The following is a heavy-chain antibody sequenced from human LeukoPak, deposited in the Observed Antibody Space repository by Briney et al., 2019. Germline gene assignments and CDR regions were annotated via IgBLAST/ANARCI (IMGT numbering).Heavy chain of an antibody. Sequence: TGGSLRLSCAASGFTFSGYWMSWLRQAPGKGLERLANIKQDGTEKYYVDSVKGRFIISRDNAKNSLYLQMNSLRAEDTAVYYCARDGSGWSVYWGQGTLVTVSS. CDR3: ARDGSGWSVY. CDR1: GFTFSGYW. J-gene: IGHJ4*02. CDR2: IKQDGTEK. V-gene: IGHV3-7*01. D-gene: IGHD6-19*01.